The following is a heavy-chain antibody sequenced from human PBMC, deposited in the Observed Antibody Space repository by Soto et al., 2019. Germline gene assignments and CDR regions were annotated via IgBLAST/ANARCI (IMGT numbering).Heavy chain of an antibody. CDR1: GGSFSGYY. Sequence: SETLSLTCAVYGGSFSGYYWSWIRQPPGKGFDLIGEINHSGSTNYNPSLKSRVTISVDTSKNQFSLKLSSVTAADTAVYYCARVRWSGYSFYYYYGMDVWGQGTTVTVSS. V-gene: IGHV4-34*01. CDR2: INHSGST. D-gene: IGHD3-3*01. J-gene: IGHJ6*02. CDR3: ARVRWSGYSFYYYYGMDV.